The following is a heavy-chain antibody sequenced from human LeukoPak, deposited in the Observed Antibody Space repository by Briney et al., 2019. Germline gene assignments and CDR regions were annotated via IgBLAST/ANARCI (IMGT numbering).Heavy chain of an antibody. Sequence: ASVKVSCKASGYTFTNYDINWVRQAPGQGLEWMGWISSNNGNTNYAQKFQGRVTMTTDTSTRTDYMELSSLRSEDTAVYYCARGKYSSLNTVDYWGQGTLVTVSS. CDR1: GYTFTNYD. CDR3: ARGKYSSLNTVDY. CDR2: ISSNNGNT. J-gene: IGHJ4*02. D-gene: IGHD6-6*01. V-gene: IGHV1-18*01.